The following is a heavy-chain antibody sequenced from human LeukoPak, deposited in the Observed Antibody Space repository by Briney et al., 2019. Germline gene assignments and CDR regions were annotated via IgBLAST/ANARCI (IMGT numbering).Heavy chain of an antibody. D-gene: IGHD6-19*01. CDR3: AISTGWYSSGWYDY. CDR1: GFTFSSYA. Sequence: GGSLRLSCAASGFTFSSYAMSWVRQAPGKGLEWVSAISGSGGSTYYADSVKGRFTISRDNSKNTLYLQMNSLRAEDTAVYYCAISTGWYSSGWYDYLGQGTLVTVSS. J-gene: IGHJ4*02. V-gene: IGHV3-23*01. CDR2: ISGSGGST.